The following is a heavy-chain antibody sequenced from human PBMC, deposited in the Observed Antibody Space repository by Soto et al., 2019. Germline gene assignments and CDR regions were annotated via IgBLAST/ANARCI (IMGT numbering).Heavy chain of an antibody. D-gene: IGHD3-10*01. CDR3: ARGSHYNGSGRFDY. CDR2: INHSGST. V-gene: IGHV4-34*01. Sequence: SETLSLTCAVYGGSFSGYYWSWIRQPPGKGLEWIGEINHSGSTNYNPSLKSRVTISVDTSKNQFSLKLSSVTAADTAVYYCARGSHYNGSGRFDYWGQGTLVTLSS. CDR1: GGSFSGYY. J-gene: IGHJ4*02.